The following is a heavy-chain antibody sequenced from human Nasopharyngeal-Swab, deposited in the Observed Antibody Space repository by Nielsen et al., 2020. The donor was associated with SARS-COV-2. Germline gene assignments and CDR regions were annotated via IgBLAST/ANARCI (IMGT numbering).Heavy chain of an antibody. J-gene: IGHJ5*02. CDR1: GYTFTSYD. CDR3: ARARIAAAGRPFDP. CDR2: MNPNSGNT. D-gene: IGHD6-13*01. V-gene: IGHV1-8*01. Sequence: DSVKVSCKASGYTFTSYDINWVRQATGQGLEWMGWMNPNSGNTGYAQKFQGRVTMTRNTSISTAYMELSSLRSEDTAVYYCARARIAAAGRPFDPWGQGTLVTVSS.